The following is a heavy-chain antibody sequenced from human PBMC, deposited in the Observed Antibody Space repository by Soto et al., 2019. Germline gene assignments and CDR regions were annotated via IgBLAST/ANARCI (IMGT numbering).Heavy chain of an antibody. Sequence: ESGGGVVQPGRSLRLSCAASGFTFSSYGMHWVRQAPGKGLEWVAVISYDGSNKYYADSVKGRFTISRDNSKNTLYLQMNSLRAEDTAVYYCAKDMTKYYYGMDVWGQGTTVTVSS. V-gene: IGHV3-30*18. CDR2: ISYDGSNK. J-gene: IGHJ6*02. D-gene: IGHD3-16*01. CDR1: GFTFSSYG. CDR3: AKDMTKYYYGMDV.